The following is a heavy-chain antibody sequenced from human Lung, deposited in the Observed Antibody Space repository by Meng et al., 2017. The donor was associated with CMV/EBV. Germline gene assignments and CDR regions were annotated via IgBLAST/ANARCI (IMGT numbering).Heavy chain of an antibody. J-gene: IGHJ4*01. CDR2: IRYDGSNT. Sequence: GESLKISCAMSGFTLSSYGMHWVRQAPGKGLEWVAFIRYDGSNTYYADSVKGRFTISRDNSKNTLYLQMNSLRAEDTAVYYCANRYSGFEDVWYFDYWGHGTXVTGSS. CDR1: GFTLSSYG. D-gene: IGHD5-12*01. V-gene: IGHV3-30*02. CDR3: ANRYSGFEDVWYFDY.